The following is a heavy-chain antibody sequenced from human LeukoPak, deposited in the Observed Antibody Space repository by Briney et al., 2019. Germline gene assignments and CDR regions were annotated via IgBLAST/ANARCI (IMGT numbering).Heavy chain of an antibody. CDR2: ISGNGGST. CDR3: AKPPPDSSSWLFDY. CDR1: GFIFSTYA. D-gene: IGHD6-13*01. V-gene: IGHV3-23*01. Sequence: GGSLRLSCAAPGFIFSTYAMSWVRQAPGKGLEWVSTISGNGGSTYYADSVKGRFTISRDNSKNTLYLQMNSLRVEDTAVYYCAKPPPDSSSWLFDYWGQGALVTVSS. J-gene: IGHJ4*02.